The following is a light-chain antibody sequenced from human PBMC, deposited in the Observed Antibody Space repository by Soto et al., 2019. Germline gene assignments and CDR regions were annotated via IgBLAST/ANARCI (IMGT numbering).Light chain of an antibody. CDR2: EVS. CDR3: SSYAGGNNLV. CDR1: SSDVGGYNY. J-gene: IGLJ1*01. V-gene: IGLV2-8*01. Sequence: QSALTQPPSASGSPGQSVTISCTGTSSDVGGYNYVSWYQQHPGKAPKLMIYEVSKRPSGVPDRFSDSKSGNTASLTVSGLQTEDEADYYCSSYAGGNNLVFGTGTKVT.